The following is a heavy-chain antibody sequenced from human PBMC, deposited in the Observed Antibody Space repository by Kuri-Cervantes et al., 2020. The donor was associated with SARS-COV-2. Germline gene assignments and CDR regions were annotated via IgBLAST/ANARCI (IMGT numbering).Heavy chain of an antibody. D-gene: IGHD3-10*01. CDR2: ILYDGSDK. V-gene: IGHV3-33*01. Sequence: GESLKISCAASGFSFSRSGMHWVRQAPGKGLEWLAVILYDGSDKFYADSVKGRFIVSRDNSKNTLYLQMNSLRAEDTAVYYCARSGSGTYFHYFYYYMDVWGKGTTVTVSS. CDR1: GFSFSRSG. CDR3: ARSGSGTYFHYFYYYMDV. J-gene: IGHJ6*03.